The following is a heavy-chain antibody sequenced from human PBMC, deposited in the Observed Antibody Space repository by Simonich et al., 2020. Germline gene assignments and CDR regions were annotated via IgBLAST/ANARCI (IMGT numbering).Heavy chain of an antibody. CDR1: GFTFSSYW. CDR3: ARDYSNYDAFDI. V-gene: IGHV3-74*01. Sequence: EVQLVESGGGLVQPGGSLRLSCAASGFTFSSYWMHWVRQAPGKGLVWGSRINRDGSSTSYAESGKGRFTISRDNAKNTLYLQMNSLRAEDTAVYYCARDYSNYDAFDIWGQGTMVTVSS. J-gene: IGHJ3*02. CDR2: INRDGSST. D-gene: IGHD4-4*01.